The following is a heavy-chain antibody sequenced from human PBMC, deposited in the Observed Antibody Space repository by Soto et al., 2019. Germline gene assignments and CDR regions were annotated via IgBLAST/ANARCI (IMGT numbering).Heavy chain of an antibody. CDR1: GITVSSDY. CDR3: VGAGYCTGGSCAEGPFDF. D-gene: IGHD2-15*01. Sequence: EVQLVESGGDLVQPGGSLRLSCTASGITVSSDYMHRVRQVPGKGLEWVSHIYSGGTTYYADSVKGRFTISRDNSKNTLYLQMNSLRVEDTAVYYCVGAGYCTGGSCAEGPFDFWGQGTLVTVSS. J-gene: IGHJ4*02. V-gene: IGHV3-66*01. CDR2: IYSGGTT.